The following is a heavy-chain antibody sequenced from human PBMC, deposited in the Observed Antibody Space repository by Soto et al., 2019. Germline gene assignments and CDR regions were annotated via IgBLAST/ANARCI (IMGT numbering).Heavy chain of an antibody. Sequence: PGESLMISCKTSGYNFTANWISWVRQVPGKGLEYRWRLDPDDSSSNYSPSFDGHVNLSVDNSVNTAFLQWSSLKASDTAMYYCARFYETSNYYFLAWFDPWGQGTLVTVSS. CDR1: GYNFTANW. J-gene: IGHJ5*02. CDR2: LDPDDSSS. CDR3: ARFYETSNYYFLAWFDP. D-gene: IGHD3-22*01. V-gene: IGHV5-10-1*01.